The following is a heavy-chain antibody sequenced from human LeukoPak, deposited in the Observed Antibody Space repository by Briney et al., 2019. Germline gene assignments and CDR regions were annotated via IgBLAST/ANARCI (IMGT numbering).Heavy chain of an antibody. CDR3: ARGDYGDYYFDC. CDR1: GFTFSSYD. Sequence: GESLRLSCAASGFTFSSYDMHWVRQGTGKGLEWVSGIVNVGDRYYAGSVKGRFTISRENAKNSVYLQMNSLRAEDTAVYYCARGDYGDYYFDCWGQGTLVTVSS. V-gene: IGHV3-13*01. CDR2: IVNVGDR. D-gene: IGHD4-17*01. J-gene: IGHJ4*02.